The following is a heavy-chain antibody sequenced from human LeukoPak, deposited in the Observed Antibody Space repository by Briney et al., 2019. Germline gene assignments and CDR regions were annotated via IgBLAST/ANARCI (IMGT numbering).Heavy chain of an antibody. D-gene: IGHD5-24*01. J-gene: IGHJ4*02. CDR3: ARHPDGYNYHFDY. Sequence: GASVKVSFKASGGTFSSFTISWVRQAPGQGREWMGRIIPILGTANYAQKFQGRVTISADESTSTAYMELSSLRPEDTAVYYCARHPDGYNYHFDYWGQGTRVSVSS. CDR1: GGTFSSFT. CDR2: IIPILGTA. V-gene: IGHV1-69*08.